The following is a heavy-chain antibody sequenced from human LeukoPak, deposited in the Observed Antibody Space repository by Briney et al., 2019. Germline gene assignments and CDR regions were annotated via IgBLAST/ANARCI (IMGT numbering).Heavy chain of an antibody. D-gene: IGHD3-16*02. J-gene: IGHJ4*02. Sequence: PGGSLRLSCAASGFTFNDYAMSWVRQAAGKGLEWVSGISGTGRRTFYADSVKGRFTISRDDSKKTVYLLMNTLIAEDTAIYFCARHDSFIPYWGQGTLVSASS. CDR1: GFTFNDYA. V-gene: IGHV3-23*01. CDR3: ARHDSFIPY. CDR2: ISGTGRRT.